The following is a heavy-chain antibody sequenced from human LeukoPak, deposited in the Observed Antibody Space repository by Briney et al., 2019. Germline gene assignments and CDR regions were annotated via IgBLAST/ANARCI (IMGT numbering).Heavy chain of an antibody. Sequence: ASVKVSCKASGYTFTGYYMHWVRQAPGQGLEWMGWINPNSGGTNYAQKFQRRVTMTRDTSISTACMERSRLRSDDTAVYYCSYGSGSRWGQGTLVTVSS. D-gene: IGHD3-10*01. V-gene: IGHV1-2*02. CDR1: GYTFTGYY. J-gene: IGHJ4*02. CDR2: INPNSGGT. CDR3: SYGSGSR.